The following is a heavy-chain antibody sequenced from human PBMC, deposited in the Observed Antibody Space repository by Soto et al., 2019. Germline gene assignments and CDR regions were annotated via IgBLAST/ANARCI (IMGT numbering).Heavy chain of an antibody. Sequence: QVQLVQSGAEEKKPGASVKVSCKASGYTFTSYAMHWVRQAPGQRLEWMGWINAGNGNTKYSQKFQGRVTITRDTSASTAYMELSSLRSEETAVYCCARSHVVVTALDYWGQGTLVPVSS. CDR1: GYTFTSYA. CDR2: INAGNGNT. V-gene: IGHV1-3*05. D-gene: IGHD2-21*02. J-gene: IGHJ4*02. CDR3: ARSHVVVTALDY.